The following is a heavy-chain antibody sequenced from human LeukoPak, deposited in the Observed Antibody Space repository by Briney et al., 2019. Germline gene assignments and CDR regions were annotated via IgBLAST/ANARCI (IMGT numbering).Heavy chain of an antibody. CDR3: ARGGRERGYDY. Sequence: PSETLSLTCTVYGASFSEYFWSWVRQYPGEGLEWIGEVRHGGVTNYNPSLMGRVAISADTSKNQFSLKLSSVTAADTAVYYCARGGRERGYDYWGQGTLVTVSS. J-gene: IGHJ4*02. V-gene: IGHV4-34*01. CDR1: GASFSEYF. D-gene: IGHD1-1*01. CDR2: VRHGGVT.